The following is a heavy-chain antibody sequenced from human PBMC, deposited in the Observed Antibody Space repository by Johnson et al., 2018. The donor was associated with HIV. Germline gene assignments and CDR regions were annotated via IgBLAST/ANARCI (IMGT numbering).Heavy chain of an antibody. J-gene: IGHJ3*02. CDR2: IRYDGSNK. Sequence: QMMLVDSGGGVVQPGGSLRLSCAASGFTFSSYGMHWVRQAPGKGLEWVAFIRYDGSNKYYADSVKGRFTISRDNSKNTLYLQMNSLRAEDTAVYYCAKDRGYGGNLDAFDIWGQGTMVTVSS. V-gene: IGHV3-30*02. D-gene: IGHD4-23*01. CDR3: AKDRGYGGNLDAFDI. CDR1: GFTFSSYG.